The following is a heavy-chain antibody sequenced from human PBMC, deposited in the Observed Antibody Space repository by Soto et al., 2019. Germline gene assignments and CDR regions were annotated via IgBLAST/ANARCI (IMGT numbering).Heavy chain of an antibody. V-gene: IGHV1-69*01. CDR3: ARNGTYSSSLSQYSGMDV. CDR2: IVPMFGTA. D-gene: IGHD6-6*01. CDR1: GGTFANFI. Sequence: QVQLVQSGAEVKEPGSSVEVSCKASGGTFANFIMNWVRQTPGQGLEWMGGIVPMFGTATYAEKFKGRVTISATESTSTAYRELTSLRSEDTAVYYCARNGTYSSSLSQYSGMDVWGQGTTVTVS. J-gene: IGHJ6*02.